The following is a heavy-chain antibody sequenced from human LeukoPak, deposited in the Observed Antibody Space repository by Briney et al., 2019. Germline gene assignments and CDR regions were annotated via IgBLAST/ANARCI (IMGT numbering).Heavy chain of an antibody. CDR3: ARRYCSGSSCYWFDP. CDR1: GGTFSSYA. D-gene: IGHD2-15*01. J-gene: IGHJ5*02. CDR2: IIPIFGTA. V-gene: IGHV1-69*01. Sequence: GSSVKVSCKASGGTFSSYAISWVRQAPGQGLEWMGGIIPIFGTANYAQKFQGRVTITADESTSTAYMELSSLGSEDTAVYYCARRYCSGSSCYWFDPWGQGTLVTVSS.